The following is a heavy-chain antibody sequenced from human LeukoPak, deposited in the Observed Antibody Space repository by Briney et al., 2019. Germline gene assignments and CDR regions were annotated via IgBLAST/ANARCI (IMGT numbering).Heavy chain of an antibody. V-gene: IGHV3-7*01. CDR2: IQQDGSEK. CDR1: GFTFSTYW. Sequence: GGSLRLSCVVSGFTFSTYWMSWVRQAPGKGLEWVANIQQDGSEKYYVDSVKGRFTISRDNAKNSLYLQMNSLRAEDTAVYYCARSYGDYFDYWGQGTLVTVSS. CDR3: ARSYGDYFDY. D-gene: IGHD4-17*01. J-gene: IGHJ4*02.